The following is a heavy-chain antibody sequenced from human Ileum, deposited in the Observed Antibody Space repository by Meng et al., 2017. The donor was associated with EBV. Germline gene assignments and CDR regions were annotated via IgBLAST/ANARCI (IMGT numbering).Heavy chain of an antibody. CDR1: GFSLSTSGVG. D-gene: IGHD6-6*01. J-gene: IGHJ5*02. V-gene: IGHV2-5*02. CDR2: IYGDDDK. CDR3: ARAAARPSDWFDP. Sequence: QITLKDSGPTLVKPXXXXTLXXTFSGFSLSTSGVGVGWIRQPPGKALECLAIIYGDDDKRYSPSLESRLTVTKDTSKNQVVLTMTNMVPVDTATYYCARAAARPSDWFDPWGQGTLVTVSS.